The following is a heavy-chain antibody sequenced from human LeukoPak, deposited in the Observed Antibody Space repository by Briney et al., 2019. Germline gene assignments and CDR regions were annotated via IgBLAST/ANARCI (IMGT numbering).Heavy chain of an antibody. Sequence: GRSLRLSCAASGFTFSSYGMHWVRQAPGKGLEGVAVISYDGSNKYYADSVKGRFTISRDNSKNTLYLQMNSLRAEDTAVYYCAKESTRYCSGGSCYYFDYWGQGTLVTVSS. CDR3: AKESTRYCSGGSCYYFDY. CDR1: GFTFSSYG. CDR2: ISYDGSNK. J-gene: IGHJ4*02. D-gene: IGHD2-15*01. V-gene: IGHV3-30*18.